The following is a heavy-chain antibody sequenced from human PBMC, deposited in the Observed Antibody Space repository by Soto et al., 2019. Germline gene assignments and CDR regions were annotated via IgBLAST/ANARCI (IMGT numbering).Heavy chain of an antibody. Sequence: EVQLVESGGGLVQPGGSLRLSCAASGFTFSSYWMSWVRQAPGKGLEWVANIKHDGSEKYYVDSVKGRFTISRDNAENSRYLEMNSVRAEETTVYYCAYWSGYSSPYYYYYMDGWGKGTTVTVSS. V-gene: IGHV3-7*01. CDR2: IKHDGSEK. J-gene: IGHJ6*03. CDR3: AYWSGYSSPYYYYYMDG. D-gene: IGHD3-3*01. CDR1: GFTFSSYW.